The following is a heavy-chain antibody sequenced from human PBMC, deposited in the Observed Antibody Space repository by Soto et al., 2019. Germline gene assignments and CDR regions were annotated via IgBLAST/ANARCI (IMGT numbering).Heavy chain of an antibody. CDR3: AKSYSSNWYDYFDY. Sequence: GGALGLSRGASGFTFSTYAISWVRQAPGKGLEWVSAISGSGWGTYYPESRKGRLTHSRDNSKNTLFLQMNSLRAEDTALYYCAKSYSSNWYDYFDYWGQGTLVTVSS. J-gene: IGHJ4*02. CDR1: GFTFSTYA. V-gene: IGHV3-23*01. D-gene: IGHD6-13*01. CDR2: ISGSGWGT.